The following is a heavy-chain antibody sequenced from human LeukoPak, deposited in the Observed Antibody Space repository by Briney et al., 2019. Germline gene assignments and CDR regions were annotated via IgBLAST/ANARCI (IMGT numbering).Heavy chain of an antibody. CDR2: IYASGSS. V-gene: IGHV4-4*07. J-gene: IGHJ4*02. Sequence: SETLSLTCTVSGGSTSGYYWSWIRQPPGKGLEWIGRIYASGSSNYNPSLKSRVTMSVDTSKNQFSLQLSSVTAADTAVYYCAREGGYSYGYHFDYWGQGTLVTVSS. D-gene: IGHD5-18*01. CDR1: GGSTSGYY. CDR3: AREGGYSYGYHFDY.